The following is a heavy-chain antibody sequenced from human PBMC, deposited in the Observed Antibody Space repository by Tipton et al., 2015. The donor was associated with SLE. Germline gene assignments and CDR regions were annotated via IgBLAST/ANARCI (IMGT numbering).Heavy chain of an antibody. CDR1: GGPISSSGYY. D-gene: IGHD3-22*01. CDR2: IYYSGST. V-gene: IGHV4-61*08. J-gene: IGHJ4*02. CDR3: ARGYYESNGYYSFDY. Sequence: TLSLTCTVSGGPISSSGYYWSWIRQPPGRGLEWIGYIYYSGSTNYNPSLKSRVTISVDTSKNQFSLKLSSVTAADTAVYHCARGYYESNGYYSFDYWGLGALVTVSS.